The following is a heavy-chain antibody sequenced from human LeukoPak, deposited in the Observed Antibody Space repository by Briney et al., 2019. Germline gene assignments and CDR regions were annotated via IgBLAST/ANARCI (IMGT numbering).Heavy chain of an antibody. CDR3: AKDLSGYDYSSYFDY. CDR2: ISGSGGST. CDR1: GFTFSSYA. V-gene: IGHV3-23*01. J-gene: IGHJ4*02. D-gene: IGHD5-12*01. Sequence: PGGSLRLSRAASGFTFSSYAMSWVRQAPGKGLEWVSAISGSGGSTYYADSVKGRFTISRDSSKNTLYLQMNSLRAEDTAVYYCAKDLSGYDYSSYFDYWGQGTLVTVSS.